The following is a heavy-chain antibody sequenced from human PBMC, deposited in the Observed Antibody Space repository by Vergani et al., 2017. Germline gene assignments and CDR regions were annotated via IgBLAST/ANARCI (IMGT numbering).Heavy chain of an antibody. V-gene: IGHV1-69*04. J-gene: IGHJ4*02. D-gene: IGHD5-24*01. Sequence: QVQLVQSGAEVKKPGSSVKVSCKASGGTFSSYAISWVRQAPGQGLEWMGRIIPILGIANYAQKFQGRVTITADKSTSTAYMELSSLRSEDTAVYYCAREVDGYNNRYYFDYWGQGTLVTVSS. CDR3: AREVDGYNNRYYFDY. CDR1: GGTFSSYA. CDR2: IIPILGIA.